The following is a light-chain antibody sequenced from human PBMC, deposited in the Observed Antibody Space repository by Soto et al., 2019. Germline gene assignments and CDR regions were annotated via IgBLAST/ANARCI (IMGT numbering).Light chain of an antibody. J-gene: IGKJ4*01. CDR1: QSVSSSY. CDR3: QQRSNWPPT. Sequence: ENVLTQSPGTLSLSPGERATLSCRASQSVSSSYLAWYQQKPGQAPSLLIYDASGRATGIPDRFSGSGSGTDFTLTISRLELEDFAMYYCQQRSNWPPTFGGGTKVEIK. V-gene: IGKV3D-20*02. CDR2: DAS.